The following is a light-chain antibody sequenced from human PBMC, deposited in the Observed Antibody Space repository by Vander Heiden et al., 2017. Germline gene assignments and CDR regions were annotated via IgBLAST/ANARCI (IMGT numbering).Light chain of an antibody. J-gene: IGKJ2*02. CDR1: QCISSY. CDR2: SAS. V-gene: IGKV1-27*01. CDR3: QRTDNEPPRT. Sequence: DRQLTHAPSSLSASAGDRATITCRVSQCISSYLTWYRQKPGQGPKLLIYSASNLPSGVPSRFSGSGSGTDFTLTISSLQPEDVAAYYGQRTDNEPPRTFGQGTKLEIK.